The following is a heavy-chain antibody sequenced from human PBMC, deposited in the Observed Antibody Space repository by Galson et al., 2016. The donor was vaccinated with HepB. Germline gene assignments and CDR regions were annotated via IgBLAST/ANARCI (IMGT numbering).Heavy chain of an antibody. J-gene: IGHJ4*02. CDR3: ARDSEWWD. CDR2: IKPDESEK. V-gene: IGHV3-7*01. CDR1: GFTFSTFW. Sequence: SLRLSCAASGFTFSTFWMAWVRQAPGKGLEWVANIKPDESEKYYVDSVEGRFTISRDNAKNLLYLQMNSLRAEDAAVYYCARDSEWWDWGQGTLVTVSS. D-gene: IGHD2-15*01.